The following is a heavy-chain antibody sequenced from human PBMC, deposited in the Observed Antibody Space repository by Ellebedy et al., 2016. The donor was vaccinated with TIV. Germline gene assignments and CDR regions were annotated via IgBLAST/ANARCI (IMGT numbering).Heavy chain of an antibody. CDR3: ARGVGGSRGRIDP. CDR2: ITYSGQNQ. V-gene: IGHV3-30*01. Sequence: GESLKISCAASGFTFNAHAMHWVRQAPGKGLDWVALITYSGQNQYYADSVKGRFTISRDNNKNTVYLNMNSLTTKDTAVYFCARGVGGSRGRIDPWGRGTLVAVSS. CDR1: GFTFNAHA. J-gene: IGHJ5*02. D-gene: IGHD6-19*01.